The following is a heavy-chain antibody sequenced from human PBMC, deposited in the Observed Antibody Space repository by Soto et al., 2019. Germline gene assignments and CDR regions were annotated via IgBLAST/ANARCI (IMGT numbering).Heavy chain of an antibody. CDR2: VGKDGDI. Sequence: GGSMRLSCAGSGFSFSTFDMHWVRQATGKSLEWVASVGKDGDIYYGGSLKGRFTISRDNGKNSLSLHMNSLRAEDTAVYYCGRDRLLRHLVRGITKASYYGVDVWGQGPTVTVSS. CDR3: GRDRLLRHLVRGITKASYYGVDV. V-gene: IGHV3-13*01. D-gene: IGHD3-10*01. J-gene: IGHJ6*02. CDR1: GFSFSTFD.